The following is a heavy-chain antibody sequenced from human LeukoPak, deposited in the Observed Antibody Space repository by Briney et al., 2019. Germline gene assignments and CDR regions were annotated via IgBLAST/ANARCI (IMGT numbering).Heavy chain of an antibody. Sequence: SETLSLTCAVSGGSISSGGYSWSWIRQPPGKGLEWIGYMYHSGSTYYNPSLKSRVTISVDRSKNQFSLKLSSVTAADTAVYYCARRVRGAIDYWGQGTLVTVSS. J-gene: IGHJ4*02. CDR1: GGSISSGGYS. CDR2: MYHSGST. V-gene: IGHV4-30-2*01. D-gene: IGHD3-10*01. CDR3: ARRVRGAIDY.